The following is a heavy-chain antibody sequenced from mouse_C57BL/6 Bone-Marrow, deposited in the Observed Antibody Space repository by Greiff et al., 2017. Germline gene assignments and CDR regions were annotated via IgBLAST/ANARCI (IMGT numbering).Heavy chain of an antibody. D-gene: IGHD2-13*01. Sequence: VQLQQSGAELARPGASVQMSCKASGYTFTSYTMHWVKQRPGQGLAWIGYINPSSGYTKYNQQFKDKATLTADNSSSTAYMQLSSLTYEDSAFYYCARCLTTDYFGYCGQGTTLTVSS. CDR1: GYTFTSYT. CDR2: INPSSGYT. CDR3: ARCLTTDYFGY. V-gene: IGHV1-4*01. J-gene: IGHJ2*01.